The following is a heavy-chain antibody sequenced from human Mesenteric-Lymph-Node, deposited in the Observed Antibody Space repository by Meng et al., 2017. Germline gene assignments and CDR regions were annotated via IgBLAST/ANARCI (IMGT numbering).Heavy chain of an antibody. D-gene: IGHD2-2*01. V-gene: IGHV4-34*01. CDR1: GGSFSGYY. J-gene: IGHJ4*02. CDR2: INHSGNT. Sequence: QGHLQQGGAGLLKPSETLSLTCAVYGGSFSGYYWSWIRQPPGKGLEWIGEINHSGNTDYNPSLKGRVTISVDTSKNQFSLKLSSVTAADTAVYYCASGRKYCSSTSCYGQFDYWGQGTLVTVSS. CDR3: ASGRKYCSSTSCYGQFDY.